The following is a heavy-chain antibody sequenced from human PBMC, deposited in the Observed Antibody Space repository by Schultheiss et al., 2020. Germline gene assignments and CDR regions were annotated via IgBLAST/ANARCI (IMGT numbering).Heavy chain of an antibody. J-gene: IGHJ4*02. CDR2: IYYTGNT. CDR1: GDSISSYY. V-gene: IGHV4-59*08. CDR3: ARLGTFYRGLDDY. Sequence: TLSLTCTVSGDSISSYYWSWIRQPPGKGLEWIGYIYYTGNTNYNPSLKSRLTISMDTSKTQFSLKLTSVTAADTPMYYCARLGTFYRGLDDYWGQGTLVTVSS. D-gene: IGHD2/OR15-2a*01.